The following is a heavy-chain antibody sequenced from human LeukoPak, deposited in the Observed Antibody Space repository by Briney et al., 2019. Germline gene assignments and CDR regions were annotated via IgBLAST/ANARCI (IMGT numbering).Heavy chain of an antibody. CDR3: ATSGWWGYFDY. CDR2: IYSGGST. J-gene: IGHJ4*02. CDR1: GFIFSNSA. D-gene: IGHD6-19*01. V-gene: IGHV3-66*01. Sequence: PGGSLRLSCAASGFIFSNSAMSWVRQAPGKGLEWVSIIYSGGSTYYADSVRGRFTISRDNSKNTLYLLMNSLRAEDTAVYYCATSGWWGYFDYWGQGTLVTVSS.